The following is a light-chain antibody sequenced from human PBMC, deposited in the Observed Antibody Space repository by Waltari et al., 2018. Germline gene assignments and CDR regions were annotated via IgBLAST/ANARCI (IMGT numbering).Light chain of an antibody. CDR1: SLRFYY. Sequence: SSELTQDPTVSVALGQTVRITCQGDSLRFYYASWYQQKPGQAPVVVFFGKHHRPSGIPDRSSRSRAGKPASLTITGAQAEDEADYDCNSRDSGGTLLLFGGGTRLTVL. CDR2: GKH. CDR3: NSRDSGGTLLL. V-gene: IGLV3-19*01. J-gene: IGLJ3*02.